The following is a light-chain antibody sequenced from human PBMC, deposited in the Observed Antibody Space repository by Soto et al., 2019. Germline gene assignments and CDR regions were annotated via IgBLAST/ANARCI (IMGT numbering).Light chain of an antibody. CDR3: FSHRGGDSHV. CDR2: GVT. J-gene: IGLJ1*01. V-gene: IGLV2-14*01. CDR1: SSDVGGYNY. Sequence: QSVRAQPASVSGSPGLSITISSTRTSSDVGGYNYVSWYQPYPGKAPKLMIDGVTNRPSGVSNRVSGSKTGNTASLIISGLQAEDEDYYYCFSHRGGDSHVFGTGTKVTVL.